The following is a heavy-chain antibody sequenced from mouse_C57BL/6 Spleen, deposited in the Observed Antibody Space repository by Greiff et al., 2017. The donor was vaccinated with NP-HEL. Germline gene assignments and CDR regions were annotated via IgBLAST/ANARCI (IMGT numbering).Heavy chain of an antibody. V-gene: IGHV1-80*01. CDR1: GYAFSSYW. Sequence: QVHVKQSGAELVKPGASVKISCKASGYAFSSYWMNWVKQRPGKGLEWIGQIYPGDGDTNYNGKFKGKATLTADKSSSTAYMQLSSLTSEDSAVYFCASSVRGYAMDYWGQGTSVTVSS. J-gene: IGHJ4*01. CDR3: ASSVRGYAMDY. CDR2: IYPGDGDT.